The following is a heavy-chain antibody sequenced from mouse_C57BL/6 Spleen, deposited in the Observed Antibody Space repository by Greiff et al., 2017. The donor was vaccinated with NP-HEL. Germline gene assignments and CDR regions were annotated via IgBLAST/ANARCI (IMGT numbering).Heavy chain of an antibody. J-gene: IGHJ4*01. V-gene: IGHV5-4*01. D-gene: IGHD3-2*02. CDR1: GFTFSSYA. Sequence: EVQLVESGGGLVKPGGSLKLSCAASGFTFSSYAMSWVRQTPEKRLEWVATISDGGSYTYYPDNVKGRFTLSRDNAKNNLYLQMSHLKSEDTAMYYWARDSSGPHYYAMDYWGQGTSVTVSS. CDR3: ARDSSGPHYYAMDY. CDR2: ISDGGSYT.